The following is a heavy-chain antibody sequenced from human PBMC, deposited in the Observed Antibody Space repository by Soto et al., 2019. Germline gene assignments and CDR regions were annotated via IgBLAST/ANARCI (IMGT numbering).Heavy chain of an antibody. Sequence: ASVKVSCKASGGTFSSYAISWVRQAPGQGLEWMGGIIPIFGTANYAQKFQGRVTITADESTSTAYMELSSLRSEDTAVYYCARVPFGEDSSSSAQPTPRAYCYYGMDVWGQVTTVTVSS. V-gene: IGHV1-69*13. J-gene: IGHJ6*02. CDR1: GGTFSSYA. CDR3: ARVPFGEDSSSSAQPTPRAYCYYGMDV. CDR2: IIPIFGTA. D-gene: IGHD6-6*01.